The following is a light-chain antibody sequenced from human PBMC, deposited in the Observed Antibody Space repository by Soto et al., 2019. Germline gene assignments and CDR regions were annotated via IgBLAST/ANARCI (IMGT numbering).Light chain of an antibody. CDR3: QQYNSYWYT. CDR2: DAS. CDR1: QSISSW. V-gene: IGKV1-5*01. Sequence: DLQMTQSPSTLSASVGDRVTITCRASQSISSWLAWYQQKPGKAPKLLIYDASSLESGVPSRFSGSGSGTDFTLTISSLQPVDFATYYCQQYNSYWYTFGQGTKLEIK. J-gene: IGKJ2*01.